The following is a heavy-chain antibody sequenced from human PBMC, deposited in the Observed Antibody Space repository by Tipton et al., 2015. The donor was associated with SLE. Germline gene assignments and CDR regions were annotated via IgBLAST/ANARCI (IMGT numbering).Heavy chain of an antibody. D-gene: IGHD1-26*01. Sequence: TLSLTCSVSGGSLSIGYYYWSWIRQPAGKGLEWIGRVYASGSTHYNPSLNSRVIIAVDTSKNQFSLKLTSVTAADTAVYYCARGGGSYYDYWGQGTLVTVSS. CDR2: VYASGST. CDR3: ARGGGSYYDY. V-gene: IGHV4-61*02. CDR1: GGSLSIGYYY. J-gene: IGHJ4*02.